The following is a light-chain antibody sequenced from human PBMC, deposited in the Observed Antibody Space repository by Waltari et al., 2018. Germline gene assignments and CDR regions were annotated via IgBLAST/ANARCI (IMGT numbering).Light chain of an antibody. CDR1: QSVSSSD. CDR2: GAS. V-gene: IGKV3-20*01. Sequence: EIVLTQSPGTLSLSPGERAALSCRASQSVSSSDLAWYQQKPGQAPRLIIYGASSRATGIPDRFSGSGSGTDFTLAISRLEPEDFAVYYCQQYGRSSWTFGQGTKAEIK. CDR3: QQYGRSSWT. J-gene: IGKJ1*01.